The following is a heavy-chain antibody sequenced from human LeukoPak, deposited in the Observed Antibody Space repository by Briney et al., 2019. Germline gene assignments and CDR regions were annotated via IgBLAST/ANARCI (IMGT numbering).Heavy chain of an antibody. CDR3: ARGQGAVAGTPFDY. J-gene: IGHJ4*02. V-gene: IGHV4-34*01. CDR2: INHSGST. D-gene: IGHD6-19*01. CDR1: GGSFSGYY. Sequence: PSETLSLTCAVYGGSFSGYYWSWIRRPPGKGLEWIGEINHSGSTNYNPSLKSRVTISVDTSKNQFSLKLSSVTAADTAVYYCARGQGAVAGTPFDYWGQGTLVTVSS.